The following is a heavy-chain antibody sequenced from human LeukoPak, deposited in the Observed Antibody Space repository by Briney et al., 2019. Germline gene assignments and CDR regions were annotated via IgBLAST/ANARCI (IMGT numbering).Heavy chain of an antibody. CDR2: INPNSGGT. D-gene: IGHD3-10*01. V-gene: IGHV1-2*04. CDR1: GYTFTGYY. J-gene: IGHJ4*02. Sequence: GASVKVSCKASGYTFTGYYMHWVRQAPGQGLEWMEWINPNSGGTNYAQKFQGWVTMTRDTSISTAYMELSRLRSDDTAVYYCARGPAWFGEPYGGYYFDYWGQGTLVTVSS. CDR3: ARGPAWFGEPYGGYYFDY.